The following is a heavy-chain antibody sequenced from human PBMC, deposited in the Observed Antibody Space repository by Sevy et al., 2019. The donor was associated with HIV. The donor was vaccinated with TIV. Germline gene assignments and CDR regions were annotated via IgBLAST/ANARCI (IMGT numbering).Heavy chain of an antibody. V-gene: IGHV3-74*01. CDR1: GLTFSSHW. D-gene: IGHD3-3*01. CDR3: ARGQILRFLEWPTYGMDV. CDR2: INSHGTIT. J-gene: IGHJ6*02. Sequence: GGSLRLSCAASGLTFSSHWMFWVRQAPGKGLVWVSHINSHGTITNYADSVKGRFTISRDNAKNTVYLQINSLRAEDTAVYYCARGQILRFLEWPTYGMDVWGQRTTVTVSS.